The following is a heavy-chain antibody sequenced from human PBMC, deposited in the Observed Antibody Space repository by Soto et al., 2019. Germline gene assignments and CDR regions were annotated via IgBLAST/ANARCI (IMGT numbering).Heavy chain of an antibody. V-gene: IGHV4-4*07. Sequence: SETLSLTCTVSSGSLSNYYWSWIRQPAGKGLEWIGRIFPTGNTDYNPSLRSRVTMSVDTSKKQFSLKLTSVTAADTAVYYCARGSLGPDFWGPGTLVTVSS. CDR1: SGSLSNYY. CDR2: IFPTGNT. CDR3: ARGSLGPDF. J-gene: IGHJ4*02. D-gene: IGHD1-26*01.